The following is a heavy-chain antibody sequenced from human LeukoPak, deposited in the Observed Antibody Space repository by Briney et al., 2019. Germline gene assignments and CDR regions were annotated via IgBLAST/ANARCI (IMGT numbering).Heavy chain of an antibody. CDR3: ARTGWFGELSFDY. Sequence: SETLSLTCAVYGGSFSSYYWSWIRQPPGKGLEWIGYIYYSGSTNYNPSLKSRVTISVDTSKNQFSLKLSSVTAADTAVYYCARTGWFGELSFDYWGQGTLVTVSS. J-gene: IGHJ4*02. D-gene: IGHD3-10*01. CDR2: IYYSGST. V-gene: IGHV4-59*08. CDR1: GGSFSSYY.